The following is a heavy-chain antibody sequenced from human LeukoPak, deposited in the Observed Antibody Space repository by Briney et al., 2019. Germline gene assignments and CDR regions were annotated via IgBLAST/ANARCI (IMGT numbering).Heavy chain of an antibody. Sequence: ASVKVSCKASGYTFTGYYMHWVRQAPGQGLEWMGWINPNSGGTNYAQKFQGGVTMTRDTFISTAYMELSRLRSDDTAVYYCARGPSIRRYYDSSGYPRAIFDYWGQGTLVTVSS. CDR2: INPNSGGT. CDR1: GYTFTGYY. D-gene: IGHD3-22*01. J-gene: IGHJ4*02. CDR3: ARGPSIRRYYDSSGYPRAIFDY. V-gene: IGHV1-2*02.